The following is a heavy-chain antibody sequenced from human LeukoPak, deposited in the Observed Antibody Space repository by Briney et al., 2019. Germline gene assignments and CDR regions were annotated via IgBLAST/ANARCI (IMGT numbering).Heavy chain of an antibody. CDR1: GGTFSSYA. J-gene: IGHJ5*02. V-gene: IGHV1-69*05. CDR2: IIPIFGTA. D-gene: IGHD2-8*01. Sequence: SVKVSCKASGGTFSSYAISWVRQAPGQGLEWMGGIIPIFGTANYAQKFQGRVTITTDESTSTAYMELSSLRSEDTAVYYCARKSSVYAISGNWFDPWGQGTLVTVSS. CDR3: ARKSSVYAISGNWFDP.